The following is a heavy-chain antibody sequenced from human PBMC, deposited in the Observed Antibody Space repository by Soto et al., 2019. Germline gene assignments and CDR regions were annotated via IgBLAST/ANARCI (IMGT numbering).Heavy chain of an antibody. CDR1: GGTFSSYA. CDR3: ASAGEGQAQHYYYGTDV. Sequence: ASVKVSCKASGGTFSSYAISWVRQAPGQGLEWMGGIIPIFGTANYAQKFQGRVTITADESTSTAYMELSSLRSEDTAVYYCASAGEGQAQHYYYGTDVWGQGTTVTVSS. D-gene: IGHD1-26*01. J-gene: IGHJ6*02. CDR2: IIPIFGTA. V-gene: IGHV1-69*13.